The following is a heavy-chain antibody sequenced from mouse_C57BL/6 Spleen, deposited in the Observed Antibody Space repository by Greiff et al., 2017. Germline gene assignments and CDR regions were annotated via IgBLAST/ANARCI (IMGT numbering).Heavy chain of an antibody. J-gene: IGHJ3*01. D-gene: IGHD3-2*02. V-gene: IGHV1-9*01. CDR2: ILPGSGST. CDR1: GYTFTGYW. CDR3: ARFGTAQEAWFAY. Sequence: VVEPGASVKLSCKATGYTFTGYWIEWVKQRPGHGLEWIGEILPGSGSTNYNEKFKGKATFTADTSSNTAYMQLSSLTTEDSAIYYCARFGTAQEAWFAYWGQGTLVTVSA.